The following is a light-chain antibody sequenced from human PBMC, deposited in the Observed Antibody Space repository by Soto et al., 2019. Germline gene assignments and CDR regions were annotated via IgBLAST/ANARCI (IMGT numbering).Light chain of an antibody. V-gene: IGLV2-14*01. CDR1: RSDLGSYNY. J-gene: IGLJ1*01. Sequence: QSALTQPASVSGSPGQSIPISCSGTRSDLGSYNYVAWYQQFPGKTPKILIYGVSNRPSGVSSRFSGSKSGNTASLTLSGLQAEDDADYCCISYTGSSTSYVFGSGTKLTVL. CDR3: ISYTGSSTSYV. CDR2: GVS.